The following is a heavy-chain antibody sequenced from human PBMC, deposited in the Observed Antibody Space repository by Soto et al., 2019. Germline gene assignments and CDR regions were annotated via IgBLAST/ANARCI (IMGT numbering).Heavy chain of an antibody. CDR1: GYRFTNYW. J-gene: IGHJ6*02. D-gene: IGHD6-13*01. CDR2: IYPGDSDT. V-gene: IGHV5-51*01. CDR3: ARQDGSSWYGGYYYYGMDV. Sequence: PGECLKISCKGSGYRFTNYWIGWVRQMPGKGLEWMGIIYPGDSDTRYSPSFQGQVTISADKSISTAYLQWSSLRASDTAMYYCARQDGSSWYGGYYYYGMDVWGQGTTVTVSS.